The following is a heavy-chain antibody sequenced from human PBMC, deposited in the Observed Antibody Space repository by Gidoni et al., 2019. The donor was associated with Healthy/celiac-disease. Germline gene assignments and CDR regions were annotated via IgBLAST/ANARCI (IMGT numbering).Heavy chain of an antibody. Sequence: QLQLQASGTGLVKPSETLSLTCTFSGDSISSNSYYWGWSRQPPGKGLEWIGSIYYSGSTSDNPSLKSRVTISVDKSKNQFSLKLSSVTAADTAVYYCASGGNWNDDGSRVFDYWGQGTLVTVSS. D-gene: IGHD1-1*01. J-gene: IGHJ4*02. CDR2: IYYSGST. CDR1: GDSISSNSYY. V-gene: IGHV4-39*01. CDR3: ASGGNWNDDGSRVFDY.